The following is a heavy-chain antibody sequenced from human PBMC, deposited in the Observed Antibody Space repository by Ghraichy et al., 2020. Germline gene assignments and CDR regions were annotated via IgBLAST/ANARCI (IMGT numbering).Heavy chain of an antibody. D-gene: IGHD2-2*01. CDR3: ARDVVPSATKYGLDV. Sequence: SETLSLTCTVSGGSISSYYWNWIRQPPGKGLEWIGYIYYSGSTNYNSSLKSRVTISVDPSKNQFSLKLSSVTAADTAVYYFARDVVPSATKYGLDVWGQGTTVTVSS. CDR2: IYYSGST. V-gene: IGHV4-59*01. J-gene: IGHJ6*02. CDR1: GGSISSYY.